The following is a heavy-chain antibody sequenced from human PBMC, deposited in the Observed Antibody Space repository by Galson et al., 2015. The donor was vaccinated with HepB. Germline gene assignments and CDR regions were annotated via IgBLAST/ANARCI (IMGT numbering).Heavy chain of an antibody. V-gene: IGHV3-11*06. J-gene: IGHJ4*02. Sequence: SLRLSCAASGFTFSDYYMSWIRQAPGKGLEWVSYISSSGSYTNYADSVRGRFTISRDNAKNTLYLQMHSLRAEDTAVYYCASFYDTSGYYEDFWGQGTLVTVSS. CDR3: ASFYDTSGYYEDF. CDR2: ISSSGSYT. D-gene: IGHD3-22*01. CDR1: GFTFSDYY.